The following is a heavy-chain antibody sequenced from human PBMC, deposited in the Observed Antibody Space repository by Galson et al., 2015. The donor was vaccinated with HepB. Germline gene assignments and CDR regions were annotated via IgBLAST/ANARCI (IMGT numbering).Heavy chain of an antibody. CDR3: AKDKQWLVGGAFDI. Sequence: SLRLSCAASGFTFDDYAMHWVRQAPGKGLEWVSGISWNSGSIGYADSVKGRFTISRDNAKNSLYLQVNSLRAEDTALYYCAKDKQWLVGGAFDIWGQGTMVTVSS. V-gene: IGHV3-9*01. D-gene: IGHD6-19*01. J-gene: IGHJ3*02. CDR1: GFTFDDYA. CDR2: ISWNSGSI.